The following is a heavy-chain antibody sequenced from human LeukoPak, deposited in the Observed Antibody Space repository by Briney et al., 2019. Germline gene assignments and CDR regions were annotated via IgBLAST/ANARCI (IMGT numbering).Heavy chain of an antibody. CDR2: IRYDGSNK. J-gene: IGHJ4*02. V-gene: IGHV3-30*02. CDR3: AKDGAIFGVVPLPYFDY. Sequence: GGSLRLSCAASGFTFSSYGMHWVRQAPGKGLEWVAFIRYDGSNKYYADSVKGRFTISRDNSKNTLYLQMNSLRAEDTAVYYCAKDGAIFGVVPLPYFDYWGQGTLVTVSS. CDR1: GFTFSSYG. D-gene: IGHD3-3*01.